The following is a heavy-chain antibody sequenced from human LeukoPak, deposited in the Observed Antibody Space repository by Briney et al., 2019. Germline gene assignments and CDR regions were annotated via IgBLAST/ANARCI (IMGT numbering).Heavy chain of an antibody. CDR1: GYTLTELS. CDR2: FDPEDGET. J-gene: IGHJ4*02. Sequence: ASVKVSCKVSGYTLTELSMHWVRQAPGKGLGWMGGFDPEDGETIYAQKFQGRVTMTEDTSTDTAYMELSSLRSEDTAVYYCATRVVVVTAILGVGGFDYWGQGTLVTVSS. CDR3: ATRVVVVTAILGVGGFDY. V-gene: IGHV1-24*01. D-gene: IGHD2-21*02.